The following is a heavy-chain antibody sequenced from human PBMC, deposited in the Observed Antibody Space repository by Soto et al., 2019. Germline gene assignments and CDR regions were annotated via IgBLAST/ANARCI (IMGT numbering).Heavy chain of an antibody. D-gene: IGHD2-2*01. CDR2: INHSGST. Sequence: PSETLSLTCAVYGGSFSGYYWSWIRQPPGKGLEWIGEINHSGSTNYNPSLKSRVTISVDTSKNQFSLKLSSVTAADTAAYYCARALCSSTSCYAAMIPNWFDPWGQGTLVTVSS. J-gene: IGHJ5*02. V-gene: IGHV4-34*01. CDR1: GGSFSGYY. CDR3: ARALCSSTSCYAAMIPNWFDP.